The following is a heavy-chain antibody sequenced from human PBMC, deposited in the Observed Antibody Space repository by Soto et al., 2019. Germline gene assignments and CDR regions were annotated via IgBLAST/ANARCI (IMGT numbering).Heavy chain of an antibody. D-gene: IGHD2-2*01. CDR3: ARVVGGYYYGMDV. V-gene: IGHV4-4*02. CDR1: GGSISSSNW. J-gene: IGHJ6*02. CDR2: IYHSGST. Sequence: SETLSLTCAVSGGSISSSNWWSWVRQPPGKGLEWIGEIYHSGSTNYNPSLKSRVTISVDKSKNQFPLKLSSVTAADTAVYYCARVVGGYYYGMDVWGQGTTVTVSS.